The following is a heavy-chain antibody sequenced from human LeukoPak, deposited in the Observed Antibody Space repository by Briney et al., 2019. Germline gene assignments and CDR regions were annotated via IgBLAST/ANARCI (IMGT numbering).Heavy chain of an antibody. CDR3: AKGYTLNDGNPDY. CDR1: GFTFSNYN. J-gene: IGHJ4*02. Sequence: GSLRLSCAAFGFTFSNYNMNWVRQAPGKGLEWVSSISGGGASTYYADSVKGRFTISRDNSKNTLYLQMNSLRAEDTAVYYCAKGYTLNDGNPDYWGQGTLVTVSS. CDR2: ISGGGAST. D-gene: IGHD1-20*01. V-gene: IGHV3-23*01.